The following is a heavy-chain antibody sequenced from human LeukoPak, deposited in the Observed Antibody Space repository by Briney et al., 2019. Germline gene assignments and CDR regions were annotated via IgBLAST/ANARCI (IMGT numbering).Heavy chain of an antibody. J-gene: IGHJ3*02. CDR3: ARVYCSGGSCYPGAFDI. Sequence: GGSLRLSCAASGFTFSSYSMNWVRQAPGKGLEWVSSISSSSSYIYYADSVKGRFTISRDNAKNSLYLQVNSLRAEDTAVYYCARVYCSGGSCYPGAFDIWGQGTMVTVSS. V-gene: IGHV3-21*01. CDR1: GFTFSSYS. CDR2: ISSSSSYI. D-gene: IGHD2-15*01.